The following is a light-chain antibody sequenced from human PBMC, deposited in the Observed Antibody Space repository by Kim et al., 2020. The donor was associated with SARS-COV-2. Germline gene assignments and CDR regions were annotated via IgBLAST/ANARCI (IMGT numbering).Light chain of an antibody. CDR1: QSVYSGY. CDR2: GAS. CDR3: QQYTESSFT. Sequence: EVVLTQSPGTLSLSPGERATLSCSASQSVYSGYFGWYQQKPGQAPRLLIYGASNRATGIPDRFSGSGSGTDFSLTISRLEPEDFAVYYCQQYTESSFTFGQGTKLEL. V-gene: IGKV3-20*01. J-gene: IGKJ2*01.